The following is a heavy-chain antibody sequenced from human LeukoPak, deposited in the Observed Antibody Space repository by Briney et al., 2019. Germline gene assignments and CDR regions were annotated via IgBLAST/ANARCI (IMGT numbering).Heavy chain of an antibody. D-gene: IGHD1-26*01. Sequence: GGSLRLSCAASGFTFSSYAMSWVRQAPGKGLEWVSSISGSGGSTYYADSVKGRFTISRDNSKNTLYVQMNSLRAEDTAVYYCARGATLSGSYSLDYWGQGTLVTVSS. J-gene: IGHJ4*02. CDR3: ARGATLSGSYSLDY. CDR2: ISGSGGST. V-gene: IGHV3-23*01. CDR1: GFTFSSYA.